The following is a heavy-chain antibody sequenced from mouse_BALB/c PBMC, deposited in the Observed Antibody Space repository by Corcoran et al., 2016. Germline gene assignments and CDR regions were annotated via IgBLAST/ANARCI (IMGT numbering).Heavy chain of an antibody. CDR2: INTYTGEP. Sequence: QIQLVQYRPELKKPGETVKIYCKATGYAFKNNGRNRVKQAPGKGIKWMGWINTYTGEPTYADDIKGRFDFSLETAASTAYLQINNLKNEDTATYFCAREPCAMDYWGQGTSVTVSS. CDR1: GYAFKNNG. J-gene: IGHJ4*01. CDR3: AREPCAMDY. V-gene: IGHV9-3-1*01.